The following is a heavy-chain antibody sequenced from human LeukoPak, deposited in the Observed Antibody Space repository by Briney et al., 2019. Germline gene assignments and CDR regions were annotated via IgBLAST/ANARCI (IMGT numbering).Heavy chain of an antibody. CDR3: AGGYSSGWYGGLFDY. D-gene: IGHD6-19*01. J-gene: IGHJ4*02. Sequence: SETLSLTCTVSGGSISSYYWSWIRQPPGKGLEWIGYIYYSGSTNYNPSLKSRVTISVDTSKNQFSLKLSSVTAADTAVYYCAGGYSSGWYGGLFDYWGQGTLVTVSS. CDR2: IYYSGST. CDR1: GGSISSYY. V-gene: IGHV4-59*08.